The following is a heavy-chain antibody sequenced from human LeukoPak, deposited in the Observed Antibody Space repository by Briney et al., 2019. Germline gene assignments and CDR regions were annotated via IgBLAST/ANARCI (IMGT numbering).Heavy chain of an antibody. CDR2: ISGGGDRT. D-gene: IGHD5-24*01. CDR1: GFTFSSYS. Sequence: GGSLRLSCAASGFTFSSYSMNWVRQAPGKVLEWVSVISGGGDRTNYADSVKGRFTISRDNSKNTLYLQMSSLRAEDTAVYYCAKDRLNWATDGPRFDPWGQGTLVTVSS. V-gene: IGHV3-23*01. J-gene: IGHJ5*02. CDR3: AKDRLNWATDGPRFDP.